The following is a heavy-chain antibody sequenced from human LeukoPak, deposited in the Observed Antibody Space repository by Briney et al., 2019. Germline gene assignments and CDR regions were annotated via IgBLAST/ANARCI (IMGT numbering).Heavy chain of an antibody. Sequence: PSETLSLTCAVYGGSFSGYYWSWIRQPPGKGLEWIGYIYHSGSTYYNPSLKSRVTISVDRSKNQFSLKLSSVTAADTAVYYCARGSSSGSIYFDYWGQGTLVTVSS. CDR3: ARGSSSGSIYFDY. V-gene: IGHV4-34*01. CDR2: IYHSGST. CDR1: GGSFSGYY. J-gene: IGHJ4*02. D-gene: IGHD3-22*01.